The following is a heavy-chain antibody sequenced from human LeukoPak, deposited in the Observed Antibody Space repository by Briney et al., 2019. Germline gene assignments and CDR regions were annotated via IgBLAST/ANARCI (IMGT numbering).Heavy chain of an antibody. D-gene: IGHD1-14*01. Sequence: GESLKISCKGSGYSFTSYWIGWVRQMPGKGLEWMGIIYPGDSDTRYSPSFQGQVTISADKSISTAYLQWSSLKASDTAMYYCARHPLGPDYYYYMDVWGKGTTVTVSS. CDR2: IYPGDSDT. V-gene: IGHV5-51*01. CDR1: GYSFTSYW. J-gene: IGHJ6*03. CDR3: ARHPLGPDYYYYMDV.